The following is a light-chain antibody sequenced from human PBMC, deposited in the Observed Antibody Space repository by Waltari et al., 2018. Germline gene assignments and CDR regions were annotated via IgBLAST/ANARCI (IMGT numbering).Light chain of an antibody. CDR2: RDN. CDR3: QVWDSSSNAV. V-gene: IGLV3-9*01. Sequence: SFDLTQPLSVSVALGQTARLTCGGDNIGSRNVHGYQQKPGQAPVLVIYRDNNRPSGIPERFSGSNSGNTATLSISRAQAGDEADYFCQVWDSSSNAVFGGGTKLTVL. CDR1: NIGSRN. J-gene: IGLJ2*01.